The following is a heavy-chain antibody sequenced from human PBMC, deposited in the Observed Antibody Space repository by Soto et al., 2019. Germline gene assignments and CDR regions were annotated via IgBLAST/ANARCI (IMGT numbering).Heavy chain of an antibody. V-gene: IGHV4-61*08. CDR1: GGSISSGGYY. CDR2: IYYSGST. J-gene: IGHJ6*03. D-gene: IGHD5-18*01. Sequence: ASETLSLTCTVSGGSISSGGYYWSWIRQHPGKGLEWIGYIYYSGSTNYNPSLKSRVTISVDTSKNQFSLKLSSVTAADTAVYYCARDSLPYTASGVYYYMDVWGKGTTVTVSS. CDR3: ARDSLPYTASGVYYYMDV.